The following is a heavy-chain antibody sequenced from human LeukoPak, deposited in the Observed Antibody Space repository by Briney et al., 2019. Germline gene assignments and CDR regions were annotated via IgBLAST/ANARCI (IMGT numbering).Heavy chain of an antibody. D-gene: IGHD5-18*01. CDR2: MQSTGNS. Sequence: SETLSPTCTVSPGSISTYHWNWIRKSPGKGLEWIGYMQSTGNSNYNPSLKSRVTMSVDMSRNEIVLNLSSVTAADTAVYFCARDKQHSYGRYFDHWGQGILVTVSS. CDR1: PGSISTYH. V-gene: IGHV4-59*01. CDR3: ARDKQHSYGRYFDH. J-gene: IGHJ4*02.